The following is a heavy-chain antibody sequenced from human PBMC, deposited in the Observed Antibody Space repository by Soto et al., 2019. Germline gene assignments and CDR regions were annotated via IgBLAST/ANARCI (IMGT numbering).Heavy chain of an antibody. D-gene: IGHD4-17*01. CDR1: GYTFTSYD. Sequence: QVQLVQHGAEVKKPGASVKVSCKASGYTFTSYDINWVRQATGQGLEWMGWMNPNSGDTGYAQKFQGRVTMTRNTSISTAYMELSSLRSEDTAVYYCARGSHWFAVTTDWGQGTLVTVSS. J-gene: IGHJ4*02. V-gene: IGHV1-8*01. CDR2: MNPNSGDT. CDR3: ARGSHWFAVTTD.